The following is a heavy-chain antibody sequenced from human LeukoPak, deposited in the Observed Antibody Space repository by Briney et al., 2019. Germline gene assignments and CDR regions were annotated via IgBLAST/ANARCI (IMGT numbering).Heavy chain of an antibody. CDR2: IRYDGSNK. J-gene: IGHJ4*02. D-gene: IGHD2-2*01. CDR3: ARPQLVVDTKGYYFDY. V-gene: IGHV3-30*02. CDR1: GFTFSSYG. Sequence: PGGSLRLSCAASGFTFSSYGMHWVRQAPGKGLEWVAFIRYDGSNKYYADSVKGRFTISRDNSKNTLYLQMNSLRAEDTAVYYCARPQLVVDTKGYYFDYWGQGTLVTVSS.